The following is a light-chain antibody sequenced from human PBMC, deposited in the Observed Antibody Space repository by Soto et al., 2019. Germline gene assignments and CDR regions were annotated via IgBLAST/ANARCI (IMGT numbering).Light chain of an antibody. CDR3: QQFDESVT. V-gene: IGKV3D-11*03. CDR2: DAS. CDR1: QTVSSN. J-gene: IGKJ5*01. Sequence: EIVMTPSPATLSVSPREGATPSRRASQTVSSNLAWYQQKPGQAPRLLIYDASNRATGIPARFSGSGPGTDFTLTISSLEPEDSAVYYCQQFDESVTFGQGPRLEIK.